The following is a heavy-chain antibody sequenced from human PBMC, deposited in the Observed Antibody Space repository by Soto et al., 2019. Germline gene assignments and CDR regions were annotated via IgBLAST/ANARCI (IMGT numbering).Heavy chain of an antibody. CDR2: ISGRGGST. J-gene: IGHJ2*01. D-gene: IGHD2-15*01. CDR1: GFTFSSYA. V-gene: IGHV3-23*01. CDR3: AKADSVYWYFDL. Sequence: EVQLLESGGGLVQPGGSLRLSCAASGFTFSSYAMSWVRQAPGKGLEWVSAISGRGGSTYYADSVKGRFTISRDNSKNTLYLQMNSLRAEDTAVYYCAKADSVYWYFDLWGRGTLVTVSS.